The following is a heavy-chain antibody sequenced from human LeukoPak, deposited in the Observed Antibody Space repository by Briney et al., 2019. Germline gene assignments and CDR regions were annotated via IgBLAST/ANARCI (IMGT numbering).Heavy chain of an antibody. Sequence: EASVKVSCKTSKDTFDNFAITWVRQAPGQGLEWMGGIVPVFGTRYYAQNFQGRVTITADTSTSTVYMELISLRSDDTAIYYCARHGGAALAGTGLGYRGQGTLITVSS. D-gene: IGHD6-19*01. V-gene: IGHV1-69*06. CDR2: IVPVFGTR. CDR3: ARHGGAALAGTGLGY. J-gene: IGHJ4*02. CDR1: KDTFDNFA.